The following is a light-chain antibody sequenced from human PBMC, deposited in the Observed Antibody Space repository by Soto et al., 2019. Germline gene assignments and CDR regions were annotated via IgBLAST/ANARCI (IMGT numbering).Light chain of an antibody. CDR3: TSYTRDTALV. J-gene: IGLJ1*01. V-gene: IGLV2-14*01. Sequence: QSALTQPASVSGSPGQSITISCTGTSSDVGTYNYVSWYQHHPGKAPKLIIYEVSNRPSGVSNRFSGSKSGSTASLTISGLQADDEADYHCTSYTRDTALVFGTGTKVTVL. CDR2: EVS. CDR1: SSDVGTYNY.